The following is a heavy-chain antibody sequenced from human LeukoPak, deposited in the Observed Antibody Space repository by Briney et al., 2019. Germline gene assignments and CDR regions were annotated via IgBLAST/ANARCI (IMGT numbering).Heavy chain of an antibody. V-gene: IGHV3-11*01. CDR3: ASRGIYLLDN. J-gene: IGHJ4*02. CDR1: GFIFSDYY. Sequence: KPGGSLRLSCAASGFIFSDYYMSWIRQAPGKGLEWVSYISSSGSTMYYTDSVKGRFTISRDNAKDSLYLQMNSLRAEDTAVYYCASRGIYLLDNWGQGTLVTVSS. CDR2: ISSSGSTM. D-gene: IGHD3-10*01.